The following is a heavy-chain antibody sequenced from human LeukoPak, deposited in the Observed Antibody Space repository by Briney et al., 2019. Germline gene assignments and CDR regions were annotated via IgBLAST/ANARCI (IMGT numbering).Heavy chain of an antibody. CDR2: MNPNTGDT. D-gene: IGHD3-10*01. CDR1: GFTFTSYD. V-gene: IGHV1-8*01. CDR3: VRDGEGVAISVNYWFDP. J-gene: IGHJ5*02. Sequence: ASVTVSCKASGFTFTSYDINWVRQASGQGLEWMGWMNPNTGDTGYAQRFQGRVTMTRDTYISTAYMELRGLRSEDTAIYYCVRDGEGVAISVNYWFDPWGQGTLVTVSS.